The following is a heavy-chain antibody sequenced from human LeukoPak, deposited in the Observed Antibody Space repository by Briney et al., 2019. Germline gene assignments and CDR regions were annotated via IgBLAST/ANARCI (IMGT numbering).Heavy chain of an antibody. D-gene: IGHD5-18*01. J-gene: IGHJ4*02. CDR2: IIPIFGTA. Sequence: SVKVSCKASGYTFTSYGIGWVRQAPGQGLEWMGRIIPIFGTANYAQKFQDRVTITTDESTSTAYMELSSLRSEDTAVYYCARDLEYSYAGFDYWGQGTLVTVSS. CDR1: GYTFTSYG. V-gene: IGHV1-69*05. CDR3: ARDLEYSYAGFDY.